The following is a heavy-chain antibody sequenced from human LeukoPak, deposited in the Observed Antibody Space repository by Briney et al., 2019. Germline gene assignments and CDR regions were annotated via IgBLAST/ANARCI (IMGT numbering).Heavy chain of an antibody. CDR1: GFTFSSYW. V-gene: IGHV3-7*01. CDR2: IKQDGSGK. CDR3: ARGFGRP. Sequence: GGSLRLSCGASGFTFSSYWMSWVHQAPGKGLEWVANIKQDGSGKYYVDSVKGRFTISRDNAKNSLYLQMNSLRAEDTAVYYCARGFGRPWGQGTQVTVSS. J-gene: IGHJ5*02. D-gene: IGHD3-10*01.